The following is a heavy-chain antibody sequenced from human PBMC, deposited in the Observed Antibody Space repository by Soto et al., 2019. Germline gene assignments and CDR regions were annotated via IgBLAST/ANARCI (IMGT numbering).Heavy chain of an antibody. J-gene: IGHJ4*02. D-gene: IGHD2-2*01. CDR1: GGSISSGDYY. V-gene: IGHV4-30-4*01. Sequence: SETLSLTCTVSGGSISSGDYYWSWIRQPPGKGLEWIGYIYYSGSTYYNPSLKSRVTISVDMSKNQFSLKLSSVTAADTAVYYCARGPHYASWLDYWGQGTLVTVSS. CDR3: ARGPHYASWLDY. CDR2: IYYSGST.